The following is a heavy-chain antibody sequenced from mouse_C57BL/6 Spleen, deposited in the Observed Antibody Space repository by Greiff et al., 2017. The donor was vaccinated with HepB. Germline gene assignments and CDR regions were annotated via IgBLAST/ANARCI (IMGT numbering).Heavy chain of an antibody. CDR2: IYPRDGST. CDR3: ASGDYYGSSRSYWYFDV. J-gene: IGHJ1*03. V-gene: IGHV1-78*01. Sequence: QVQLQQSDAELVKPGASVKISCKVSGYTFTDHTIHWMKQRPEQGLEWIGYIYPRDGSTKYNEKFKGKATLTADKSSSTAYMQLNSLTSEDSAVYFCASGDYYGSSRSYWYFDVWGTGTTVTVSS. D-gene: IGHD1-1*01. CDR1: GYTFTDHT.